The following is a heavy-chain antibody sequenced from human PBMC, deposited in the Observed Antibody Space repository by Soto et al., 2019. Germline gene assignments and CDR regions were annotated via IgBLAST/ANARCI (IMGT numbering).Heavy chain of an antibody. D-gene: IGHD3-9*01. CDR2: ISSSSSTI. J-gene: IGHJ4*02. Sequence: GGALRLSCAASGFTFRSYTMNWVTQATGKGLEWVSYISSSSSTIYYADSVKGRFTISRDNAKNSLYLQMNSLRAEDTAVYYCARDTFDYDILTGYYTSFDYWGQGT. CDR3: ARDTFDYDILTGYYTSFDY. CDR1: GFTFRSYT. V-gene: IGHV3-48*01.